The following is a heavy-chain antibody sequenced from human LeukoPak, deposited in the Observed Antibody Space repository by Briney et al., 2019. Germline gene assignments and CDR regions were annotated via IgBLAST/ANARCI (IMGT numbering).Heavy chain of an antibody. Sequence: SETLSLTCTVSGDSSSTYYWSWIRQPAGKGLEWIGRIYTSGSTNYNPSLKSRVTMSIDTSKNQFSLKLSSVTAADTAVYYCARDDEIPAATNWFDPWGQGTLVTVSS. CDR3: ARDDEIPAATNWFDP. D-gene: IGHD2-2*01. V-gene: IGHV4-4*07. J-gene: IGHJ5*02. CDR2: IYTSGST. CDR1: GDSSSTYY.